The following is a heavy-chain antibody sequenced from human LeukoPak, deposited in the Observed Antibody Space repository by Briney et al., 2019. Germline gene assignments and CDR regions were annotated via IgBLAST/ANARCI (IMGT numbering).Heavy chain of an antibody. J-gene: IGHJ4*02. CDR1: GFTFSSYW. CDR2: IIGDGSST. D-gene: IGHD2-21*02. V-gene: IGHV3-74*01. Sequence: PGGSLRLSCAASGFTFSSYWMHWVRQAPGKGLVWVSRIIGDGSSTTYADSVKGRFTISRDNAKNTLYLQMKSLRPEDTAVYYCARLFRCGGDCYSGGGGFDFWGQGAPVTVSS. CDR3: ARLFRCGGDCYSGGGGFDF.